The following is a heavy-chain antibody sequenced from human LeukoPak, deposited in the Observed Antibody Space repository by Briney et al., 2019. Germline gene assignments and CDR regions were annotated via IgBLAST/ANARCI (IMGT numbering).Heavy chain of an antibody. CDR3: ARGYQLLSYYYYYMDV. V-gene: IGHV1-2*02. Sequence: ASVKVSCKASGYTFTGYYMHWVRQAPGQGLEWMGWINPNSGGTNYAQKFQGRVTMTRDTSISTAYMELRSLRSDDTAVYYCARGYQLLSYYYYYMDVWGKGTTVTVSS. J-gene: IGHJ6*03. CDR1: GYTFTGYY. D-gene: IGHD2-2*01. CDR2: INPNSGGT.